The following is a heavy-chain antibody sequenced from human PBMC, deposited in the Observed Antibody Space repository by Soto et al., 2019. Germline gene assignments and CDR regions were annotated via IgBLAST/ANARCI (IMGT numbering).Heavy chain of an antibody. CDR2: ISSSSSTK. CDR1: AFTFSSYT. Sequence: EVQLVDSGGGLVQPGGSLRLSCAASAFTFSSYTMNCVRQAPGKGLERVSSISSSSSTKYYADSVKGRFTISRDNAKNSLYLQMKSLRDEGTAVYYCAGGRDGYVNWFDRWGQGTLVTVSS. D-gene: IGHD5-12*01. CDR3: AGGRDGYVNWFDR. J-gene: IGHJ5*02. V-gene: IGHV3-48*02.